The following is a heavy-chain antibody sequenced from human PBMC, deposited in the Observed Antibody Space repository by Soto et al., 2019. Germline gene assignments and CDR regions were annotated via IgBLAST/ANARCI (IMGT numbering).Heavy chain of an antibody. Sequence: GASPTISCKASGYSFTSYWISWVRQMPGKGLEWMGRIDPSDSYTNYSPSFQGHVTISADKSISTAYLQWSSLKASDTAMYYCARHAYYYDSSGYYALGAFDIWGQGTIVTVSS. J-gene: IGHJ3*02. CDR3: ARHAYYYDSSGYYALGAFDI. CDR1: GYSFTSYW. V-gene: IGHV5-10-1*01. CDR2: IDPSDSYT. D-gene: IGHD3-22*01.